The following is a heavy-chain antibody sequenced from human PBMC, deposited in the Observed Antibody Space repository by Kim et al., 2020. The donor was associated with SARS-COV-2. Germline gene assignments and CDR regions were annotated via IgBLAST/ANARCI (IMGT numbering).Heavy chain of an antibody. D-gene: IGHD3-10*01. CDR1: GYTFTNYW. V-gene: IGHV5-51*01. CDR2: IYPGDSDT. CDR3: ARQWHFYGSGRNCFDP. J-gene: IGHJ5*02. Sequence: GESLKISCKGSGYTFTNYWIGWVRQMPGKGLEWMGIIYPGDSDTRYSPSFQGQVTISADKSISTTYLQWSSLKASDTAIYYCARQWHFYGSGRNCFDPWGQGTLVTVSS.